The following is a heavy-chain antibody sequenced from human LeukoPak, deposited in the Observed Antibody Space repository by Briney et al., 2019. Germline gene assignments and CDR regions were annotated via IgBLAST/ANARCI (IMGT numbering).Heavy chain of an antibody. CDR3: ARDSVISPDYYYYYMDV. CDR2: ISYDGSNK. D-gene: IGHD3-10*01. CDR1: GFTFSSYA. J-gene: IGHJ6*03. V-gene: IGHV3-30*01. Sequence: GGSLRLSCAASGFTFSSYAMHWVRQAPGKGLEWVAVISYDGSNKYYADSVKGRFTISRDNSKNTLYLQMNSLRAEDTAVYYCARDSVISPDYYYYYMDVWGKGTTVTVSS.